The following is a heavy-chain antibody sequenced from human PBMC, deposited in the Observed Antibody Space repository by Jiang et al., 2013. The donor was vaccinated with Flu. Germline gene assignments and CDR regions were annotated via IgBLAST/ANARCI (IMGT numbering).Heavy chain of an antibody. Sequence: SGAEVKKPGASVKVSCKASGYTFTGLYMHWVRQAPGQGLEWMGWINPNSGGKVYAEKFQDRVTMTRDTSVTTVYMDLSSLKSDDTAVYYCAREGDESFDIWGQGTMVTVSS. CDR1: GYTFTGLY. CDR2: INPNSGGK. D-gene: IGHD2-21*02. CDR3: AREGDESFDI. V-gene: IGHV1-2*02. J-gene: IGHJ3*02.